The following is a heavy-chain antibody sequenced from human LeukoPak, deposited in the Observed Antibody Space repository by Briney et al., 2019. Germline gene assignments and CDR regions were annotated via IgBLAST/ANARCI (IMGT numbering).Heavy chain of an antibody. CDR3: ARRGGSSWYLDY. CDR2: IYYSGST. D-gene: IGHD6-13*01. Sequence: PSETLSLTCTVSGGSISSYYWSWIRQPPGKGLGWIGYIYYSGSTNYNPSLKSRVTISVDTSKNQFSLKLSSVTAADTAVYYCARRGGSSWYLDYWGQGTLVTVSS. J-gene: IGHJ4*02. CDR1: GGSISSYY. V-gene: IGHV4-59*08.